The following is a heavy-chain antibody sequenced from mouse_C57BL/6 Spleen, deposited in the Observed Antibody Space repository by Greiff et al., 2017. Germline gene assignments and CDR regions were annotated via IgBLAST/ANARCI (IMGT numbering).Heavy chain of an antibody. CDR3: ARWGTTVVATKDY. V-gene: IGHV1-53*01. Sequence: VQLQQPGTELVKPGASVKLSCKASGYTFTSYWMHWVKQRPGQGLEWIGNINPSNGGTNYNEKFKSKATLTVDKSSSTAYMQLSSLTSEDSAVYYCARWGTTVVATKDYWGQGTTRTVSS. CDR2: INPSNGGT. D-gene: IGHD1-1*01. J-gene: IGHJ2*01. CDR1: GYTFTSYW.